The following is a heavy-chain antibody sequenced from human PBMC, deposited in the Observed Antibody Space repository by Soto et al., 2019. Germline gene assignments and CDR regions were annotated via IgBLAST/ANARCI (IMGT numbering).Heavy chain of an antibody. CDR2: ISWNSGSI. D-gene: IGHD6-6*01. CDR1: GFTFDDYA. CDR3: AKDRGLVLSFYFDY. Sequence: EVQLVESGGGLVQPGRSLRLSCAASGFTFDDYAMHWVRQAPGKGLEWVSGISWNSGSIGYADSVKGRFTISRDNAKNSLYLPMNSLRAEAPALYYCAKDRGLVLSFYFDYWGQGTLVTVSS. J-gene: IGHJ4*02. V-gene: IGHV3-9*01.